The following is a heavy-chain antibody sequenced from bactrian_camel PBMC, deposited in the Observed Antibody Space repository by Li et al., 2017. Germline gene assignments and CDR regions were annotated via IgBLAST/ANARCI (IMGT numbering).Heavy chain of an antibody. V-gene: IGHV3S55*01. CDR3: ATDSPAACEYCSGGYCSLLLGY. J-gene: IGHJ6*01. Sequence: VQLVESGGGSVQARGSLRLSCKTSGYTYGGFCMGWFRQTPEKEREGVASINSDGWTAYGDSVKGRFTISQDAATKVLYLHMNDLKPEDTAIYYCATDSPAACEYCSGGYCSLLLGYRGQGTQVTVS. D-gene: IGHD2*01. CDR1: GYTYGGFC. CDR2: INSDGWT.